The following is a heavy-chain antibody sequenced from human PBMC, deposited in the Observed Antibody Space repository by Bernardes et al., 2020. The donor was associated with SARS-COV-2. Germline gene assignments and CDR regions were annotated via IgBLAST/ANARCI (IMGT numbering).Heavy chain of an antibody. CDR1: GFSVTTKY. D-gene: IGHD2-15*01. CDR3: ARAPRYCSGGTCYGGFDI. CDR2: IYAGGDT. J-gene: IGHJ3*02. V-gene: IGHV3-53*01. Sequence: GGSLRLSCAASGFSVTTKYMSWVRQAPGRGLEWVSVIYAGGDTYYADSVKGRFTISRDSSKNTVYLQMNSLRDEDTAVYHCARAPRYCSGGTCYGGFDIWGQGTMVTVSS.